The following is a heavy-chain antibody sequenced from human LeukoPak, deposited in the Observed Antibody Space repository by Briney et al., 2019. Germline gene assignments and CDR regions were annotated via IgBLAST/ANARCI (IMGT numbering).Heavy chain of an antibody. D-gene: IGHD3-22*01. CDR3: ARSYYYDSSGYSFDY. V-gene: IGHV4-59*01. CDR2: IYYSGST. CDR1: GGSISSYY. J-gene: IGHJ4*02. Sequence: SETLSLTCTVSGGSISSYYWSWIRQPPGKGLEWIGYIYYSGSTNYNPSLKSRVTISVDTSKNQFSLKLSSVTAADPAVYYCARSYYYDSSGYSFDYWGQGTLVTVSS.